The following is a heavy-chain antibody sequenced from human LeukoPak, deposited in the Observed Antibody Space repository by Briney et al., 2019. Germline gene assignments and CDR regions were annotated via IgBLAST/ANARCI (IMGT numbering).Heavy chain of an antibody. CDR2: ISGGGSSA. CDR3: AKFSSGIWSGSSLDY. D-gene: IGHD3-3*01. Sequence: GGSLRLSCAASGFTFSSYAMSWVRQAPGKGLEWVSAISGGGSSAYYADSVKGRFTISRDNSMNTLYLQMNSLRAEDTAVYYCAKFSSGIWSGSSLDYWGQGTLVTVSS. J-gene: IGHJ4*02. V-gene: IGHV3-23*01. CDR1: GFTFSSYA.